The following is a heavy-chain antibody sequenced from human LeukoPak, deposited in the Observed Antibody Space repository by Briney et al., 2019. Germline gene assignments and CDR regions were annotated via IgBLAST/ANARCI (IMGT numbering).Heavy chain of an antibody. CDR2: INHSGST. D-gene: IGHD2-15*01. J-gene: IGHJ1*01. Sequence: PSETLSLTCAVYGGSFSGYYWSWIRQLPGKGLEWIGEINHSGSTNYNPSLKSRVTISVDTSKNQFSLKLSSVTAADTAVYYCARGSMSHYCSGGSCDHEYFQHWGQGTLVTVSS. V-gene: IGHV4-34*01. CDR1: GGSFSGYY. CDR3: ARGSMSHYCSGGSCDHEYFQH.